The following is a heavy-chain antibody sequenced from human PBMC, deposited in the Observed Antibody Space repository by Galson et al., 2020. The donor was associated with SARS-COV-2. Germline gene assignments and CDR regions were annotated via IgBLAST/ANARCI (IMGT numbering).Heavy chain of an antibody. CDR2: ISYDGSKK. V-gene: IGHV3-30*04. CDR3: ARETGDSSSSYFDY. CDR1: GFPFSNYA. J-gene: IGHJ4*02. D-gene: IGHD3-22*01. Sequence: GGSLRLSCAASGFPFSNYAMHWVRQAPGKGLEWVAIISYDGSKKYNSDSVKGRFTISRDNSKNTVYLQMTSLRAEDTAVFYCARETGDSSSSYFDYWGQGTLVTVSS.